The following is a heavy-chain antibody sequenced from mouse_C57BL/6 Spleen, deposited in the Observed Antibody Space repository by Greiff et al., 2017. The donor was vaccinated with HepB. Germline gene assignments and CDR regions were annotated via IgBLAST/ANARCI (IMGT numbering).Heavy chain of an antibody. J-gene: IGHJ1*03. CDR3: KTLYDGYYVRYFDV. D-gene: IGHD2-3*01. V-gene: IGHV1-15*01. CDR2: IDPETGGT. Sequence: QVQLQQSGAELVRPGASVTLSCKASGYTFTDYEMHWVKQTPVHGLEWIGAIDPETGGTAYNQKFKGKAILTADKSSSTAYMELRSLTSEDSAVYYCKTLYDGYYVRYFDVWGTGTTVTVSS. CDR1: GYTFTDYE.